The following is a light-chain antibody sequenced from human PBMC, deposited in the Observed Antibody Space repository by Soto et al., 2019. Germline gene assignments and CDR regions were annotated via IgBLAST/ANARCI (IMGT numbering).Light chain of an antibody. V-gene: IGKV1-9*01. CDR1: QTINNY. CDR2: PAS. CDR3: QQLRAYPHT. Sequence: DIQVTQSPPTLSASVGDRVTITCRASQTINNYLAWFRKKEGKAPEFLIYPASTLQGGVPSRFSGHGFGINFTLTISSLQPEDFATYYCQQLRAYPHTFGQGTKVDIK. J-gene: IGKJ2*01.